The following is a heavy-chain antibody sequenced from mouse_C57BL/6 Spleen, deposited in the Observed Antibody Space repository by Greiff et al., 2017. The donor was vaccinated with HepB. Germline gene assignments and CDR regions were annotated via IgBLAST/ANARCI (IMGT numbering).Heavy chain of an antibody. CDR2: INPNYGTT. Sequence: EVQLVESGPELVKPGASVKISCKASGYSFTDYNMNWVKQSNGKSLEWIGVINPNYGTTSYNQKFKGKATLTVDQSSSTAYMQLNSLTSVDSAVYYGAREGAGYWYFDVWGTGTTVTVSS. CDR3: AREGAGYWYFDV. D-gene: IGHD3-3*01. V-gene: IGHV1-39*01. CDR1: GYSFTDYN. J-gene: IGHJ1*03.